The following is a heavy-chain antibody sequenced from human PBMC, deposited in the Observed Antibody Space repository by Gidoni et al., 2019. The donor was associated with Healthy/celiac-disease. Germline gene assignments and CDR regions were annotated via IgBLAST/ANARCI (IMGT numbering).Heavy chain of an antibody. V-gene: IGHV4-34*01. D-gene: IGHD6-6*01. CDR3: ARGQYSSWFDP. CDR2: INHSGST. J-gene: IGHJ5*02. CDR1: GGSFSGYY. Sequence: QVQLQQWGAGPLKPSETLSLTCAVYGGSFSGYYWSWIRQPPGKGLEWIGEINHSGSTNYNPSLKSRVTISVDTSKNQFSLKLSSVTAADTAVYYCARGQYSSWFDPWGQGTLVTVSS.